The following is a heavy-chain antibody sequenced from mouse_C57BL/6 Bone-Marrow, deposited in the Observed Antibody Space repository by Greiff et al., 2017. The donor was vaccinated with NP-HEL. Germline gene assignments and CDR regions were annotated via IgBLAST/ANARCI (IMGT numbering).Heavy chain of an antibody. CDR3: ARGGGKRDRYYFDY. CDR1: GYAFSSSW. V-gene: IGHV1-82*01. J-gene: IGHJ2*01. Sequence: VQLQQSGPELVKPGASVKISCKASGYAFSSSWMNWVKQRPGKGLEWIGRIYPGDGDTNYNGKFKGKATLTADKSSSTAYMQISSLRSKDSAVYCNARGGGKRDRYYFDYWGQGTTLTVSS. D-gene: IGHD2-1*01. CDR2: IYPGDGDT.